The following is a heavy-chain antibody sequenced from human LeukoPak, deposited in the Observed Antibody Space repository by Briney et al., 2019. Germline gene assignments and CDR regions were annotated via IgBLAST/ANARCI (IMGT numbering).Heavy chain of an antibody. CDR1: GYTFTNYA. Sequence: GASVTVSCKASGYTFTNYAINWVRQAPGQGLEWMGWINPNSGGTNYAQKFQGRVTMTRDTSICTAYMELSRLRSDDTAVYYCARYRYCSSTSCYSPENYFDYWGQGTLVTVSS. J-gene: IGHJ4*02. CDR2: INPNSGGT. V-gene: IGHV1-2*02. CDR3: ARYRYCSSTSCYSPENYFDY. D-gene: IGHD2-2*01.